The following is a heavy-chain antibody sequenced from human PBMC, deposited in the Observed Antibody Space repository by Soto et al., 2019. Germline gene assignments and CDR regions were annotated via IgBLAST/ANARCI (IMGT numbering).Heavy chain of an antibody. CDR1: GGSINNNYYY. Sequence: SETLSLTCTVSGGSINNNYYYWGWVRQPPGKGLEWIASISRSGTTNYNPSLKNRVTKSKNTSRNQFSLTLTSVTAANTAVYYCARGPPFGRWGQGTLVTVSS. CDR2: ISRSGTT. J-gene: IGHJ4*02. V-gene: IGHV4-39*02. CDR3: ARGPPFGR. D-gene: IGHD3-3*01.